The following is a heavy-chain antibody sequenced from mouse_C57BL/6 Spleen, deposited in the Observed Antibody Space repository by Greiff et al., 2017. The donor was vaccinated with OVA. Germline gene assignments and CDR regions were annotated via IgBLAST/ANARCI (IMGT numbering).Heavy chain of an antibody. CDR2: IDPSDSYT. J-gene: IGHJ2*01. Sequence: QVQLQQPGAELVKPGASVKLSCKASGYTFTSYWMQWVKQRPGQGLEWIGEIDPSDSYTNYNQKFKGKATLTVDTSSSTAYMQLSSLTSEDSAVYYCAYYSGSSAHYFDYWGQGTTLTVSS. CDR1: GYTFTSYW. D-gene: IGHD1-1*01. CDR3: AYYSGSSAHYFDY. V-gene: IGHV1-50*01.